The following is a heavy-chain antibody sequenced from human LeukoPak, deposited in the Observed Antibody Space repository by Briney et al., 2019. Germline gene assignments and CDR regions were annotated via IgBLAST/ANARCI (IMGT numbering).Heavy chain of an antibody. CDR2: ISYDGSNK. CDR3: ARVRGSGYYFYPCDI. Sequence: GGSLRLSCAVSGFTFSSYAMHWVRQAPGKGLEWVAVISYDGSNKYYADSVKGRFTISRDNSKNTLYLQMNSLRAEDTAVYYCARVRGSGYYFYPCDIWGQGTMVTVSS. V-gene: IGHV3-30-3*01. J-gene: IGHJ3*02. D-gene: IGHD3-22*01. CDR1: GFTFSSYA.